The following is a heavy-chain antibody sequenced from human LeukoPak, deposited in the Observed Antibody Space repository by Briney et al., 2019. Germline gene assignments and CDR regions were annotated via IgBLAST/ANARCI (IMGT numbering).Heavy chain of an antibody. D-gene: IGHD6-19*01. J-gene: IGHJ4*02. CDR1: GGSISSGGYY. CDR2: IYHSGST. V-gene: IGHV4-30-2*01. Sequence: SETLSLTCTVSGGSISSGGYYWSWIRQPPGKGLEWIGYIYHSGSTYYNPSLKSRVTISVDTSKNQFSLKLSSVTATDTAVYYCARDHELYGYSSGWHFDYWGQGTLVTVSS. CDR3: ARDHELYGYSSGWHFDY.